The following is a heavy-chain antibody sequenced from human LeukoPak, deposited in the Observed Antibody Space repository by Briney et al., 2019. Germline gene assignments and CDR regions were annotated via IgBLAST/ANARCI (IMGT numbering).Heavy chain of an antibody. CDR2: INPSGGST. J-gene: IGHJ6*03. Sequence: GASVKVSCKASGYTFTSYYMHWVRQAPGQGLEWMGIINPSGGSTSYAQKFQGRVTMTRDTSTSTVYMELSSLRSEDTAVYYCATPYSSSDYYYYYYMDVWGKGTMVTVSS. CDR3: ATPYSSSDYYYYYYMDV. CDR1: GYTFTSYY. D-gene: IGHD6-6*01. V-gene: IGHV1-46*01.